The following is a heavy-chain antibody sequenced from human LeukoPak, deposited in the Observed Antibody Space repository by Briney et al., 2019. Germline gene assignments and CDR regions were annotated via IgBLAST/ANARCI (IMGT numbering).Heavy chain of an antibody. V-gene: IGHV3-7*03. D-gene: IGHD6-13*01. CDR1: GFTFSSYA. Sequence: PGGSLRLSCAASGFTFSSYAMSWVRQAPGKGLEWVANIKQDGSEKYYVDSVKGRFTISRDNSKNTLYLQMNSLRAEDTAVYYCAKDPFRQSSSWYANDAFDIWGQGTMVTVSS. J-gene: IGHJ3*02. CDR3: AKDPFRQSSSWYANDAFDI. CDR2: IKQDGSEK.